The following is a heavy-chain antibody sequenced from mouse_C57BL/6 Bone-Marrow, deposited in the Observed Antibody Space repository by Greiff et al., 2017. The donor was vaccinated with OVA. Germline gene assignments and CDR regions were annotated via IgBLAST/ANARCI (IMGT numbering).Heavy chain of an antibody. CDR1: GYTFTSYG. J-gene: IGHJ2*01. V-gene: IGHV1-81*01. CDR2: IYPRSGNT. D-gene: IGHD5-5*01. Sequence: QVQLQQSGAELARPGASVKLSCKASGYTFTSYGISWVKQRPGQGLEWIGEIYPRSGNTYYNEKFKGKATLTADKSSSTAYMELRSLTSEDSAVYFCARGRSLPTTIDYWGQGTTLTVSS. CDR3: ARGRSLPTTIDY.